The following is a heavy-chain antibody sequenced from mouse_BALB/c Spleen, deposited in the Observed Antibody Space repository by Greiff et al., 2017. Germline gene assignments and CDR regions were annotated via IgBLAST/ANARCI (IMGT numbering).Heavy chain of an antibody. J-gene: IGHJ2*01. CDR2: VSSGGST. CDR3: ARDYYGSRYYFDY. V-gene: IGHV5-6-5*01. Sequence: EVQVVESGGGLVKPGGSLKLSCAASGFTFSSYAMSWVRQTPEKRLEWVASVSSGGSTYYPDSVKGRFTISRDNARNILYLQMSSLRSEDTAMYYCARDYYGSRYYFDYWGQGTTLTVSS. D-gene: IGHD1-1*01. CDR1: GFTFSSYA.